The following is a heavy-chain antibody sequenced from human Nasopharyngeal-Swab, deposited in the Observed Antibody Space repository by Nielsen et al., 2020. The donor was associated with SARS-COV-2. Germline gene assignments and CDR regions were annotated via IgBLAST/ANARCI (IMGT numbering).Heavy chain of an antibody. CDR3: ASVGSSSWYQLWFDP. V-gene: IGHV4-34*01. J-gene: IGHJ5*02. CDR2: INHSGST. D-gene: IGHD6-13*01. Sequence: WIHQPPGKGLEWIGEINHSGSTNYNPSLKSRVAISVDTSKTQFSLRLSSVTAADTAVYYCASVGSSSWYQLWFDPWGQGTLVTVSS.